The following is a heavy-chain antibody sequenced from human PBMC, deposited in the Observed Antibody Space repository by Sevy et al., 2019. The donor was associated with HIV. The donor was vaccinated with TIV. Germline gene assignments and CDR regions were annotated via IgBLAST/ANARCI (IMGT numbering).Heavy chain of an antibody. CDR2: INWNGGST. CDR3: AGNIAAAAAGGY. J-gene: IGHJ4*02. V-gene: IGHV3-20*04. CDR1: GFTFDDYG. Sequence: GGSLRISCAASGFTFDDYGMSWVRQAPGKGLEWVSGINWNGGSTGYADSVKGRFTISRDNAKNSLYLQMNSLRAEDTALYYCAGNIAAAAAGGYWGQGTLVTVSS. D-gene: IGHD6-13*01.